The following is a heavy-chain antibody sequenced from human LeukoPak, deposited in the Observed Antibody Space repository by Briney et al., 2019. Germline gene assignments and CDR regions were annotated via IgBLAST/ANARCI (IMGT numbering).Heavy chain of an antibody. CDR2: ISSRSTTI. J-gene: IGHJ4*02. D-gene: IGHD3-9*01. Sequence: GGSLRLSCAASGFTFSTYSMNWVRQAPGKGLEWVSYISSRSTTIYYADSVKGRFTISRDNAKNSLDLQMNSLRAEDTAVYYCARDCDILTGYYNFFDYWGQGTLVTVSS. V-gene: IGHV3-48*01. CDR3: ARDCDILTGYYNFFDY. CDR1: GFTFSTYS.